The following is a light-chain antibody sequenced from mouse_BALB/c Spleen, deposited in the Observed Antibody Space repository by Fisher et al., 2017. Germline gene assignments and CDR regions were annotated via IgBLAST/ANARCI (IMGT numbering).Light chain of an antibody. CDR3: QQRSSYPLT. J-gene: IGKJ5*01. V-gene: IGKV4-57*01. CDR2: STS. Sequence: IVITQTTAIMSASPGEKVTITCSASSSVSYMHWYQQKSGTSPKLLIYSTSNLASGVPARFSGSGSGTSYSLTISRMEAEDAATYYCQQRSSYPLTFGAGTKLELK. CDR1: SSVSY.